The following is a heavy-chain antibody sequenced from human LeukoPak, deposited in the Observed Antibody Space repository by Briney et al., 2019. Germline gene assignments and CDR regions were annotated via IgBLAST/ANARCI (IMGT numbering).Heavy chain of an antibody. V-gene: IGHV3-23*01. D-gene: IGHD3-10*01. J-gene: IGHJ2*01. CDR2: ISGSGGST. CDR1: GFTFSSYA. Sequence: SGGSLRPSCEGSGFTFSSYAMSWVRQAPGKGLKWVSSISGSGGSTYYADSVKGRFTISRDNSKNTLYLQMNSLRAEDTAVYYCAKGYGSGSQWYFDLWGRGSLVTVSS. CDR3: AKGYGSGSQWYFDL.